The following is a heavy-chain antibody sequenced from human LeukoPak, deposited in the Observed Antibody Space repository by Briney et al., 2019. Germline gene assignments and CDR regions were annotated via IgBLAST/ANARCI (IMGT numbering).Heavy chain of an antibody. V-gene: IGHV3-11*01. CDR1: GFTLSDSY. CDR2: ISSRGDTI. D-gene: IGHD6-6*01. J-gene: IGHJ4*02. CDR3: ARDRSSFFFDY. Sequence: GGSLRLSCAGSGFTLSDSYMSWIRQAPRKGLEWISYISSRGDTIYYADSVKGRFTISRDNAKNSLYLQMNNLRAEDTAVYYCARDRSSFFFDYWGQGTLVTVSS.